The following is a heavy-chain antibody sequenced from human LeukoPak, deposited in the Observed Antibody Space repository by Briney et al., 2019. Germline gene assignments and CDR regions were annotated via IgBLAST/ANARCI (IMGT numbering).Heavy chain of an antibody. CDR3: ARDFKDSIAAAGT. Sequence: GGSLRLSCAASGFTFSSFAMHWVRQAPGKGLEYVSAISSNGGSTYYANSVKGRFTISRDNSKNTLYLQMGSLRAEDMAVYYCARDFKDSIAAAGTWGQGTLVTVSS. D-gene: IGHD6-13*01. CDR2: ISSNGGST. J-gene: IGHJ4*02. V-gene: IGHV3-64*01. CDR1: GFTFSSFA.